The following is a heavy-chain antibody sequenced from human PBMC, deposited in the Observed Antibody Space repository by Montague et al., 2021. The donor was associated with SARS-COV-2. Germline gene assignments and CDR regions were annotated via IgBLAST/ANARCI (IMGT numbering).Heavy chain of an antibody. Sequence: SETLSLTCTVSGGFISSSSYYWGWIRQPPGKGLEWIGDIYYSGSTDYNPSLRSRVTMSVDTSKNQFSLKLSSVTAADTAVYYCARHEAMIVVGPLGVFDYWGQGTLVTVSS. D-gene: IGHD3-22*01. J-gene: IGHJ4*02. CDR2: IYYSGST. V-gene: IGHV4-39*01. CDR1: GGFISSSSYY. CDR3: ARHEAMIVVGPLGVFDY.